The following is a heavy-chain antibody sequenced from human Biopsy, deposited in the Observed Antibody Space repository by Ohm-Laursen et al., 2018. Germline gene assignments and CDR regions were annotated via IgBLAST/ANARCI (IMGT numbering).Heavy chain of an antibody. Sequence: SDTLSLTCAVSGGSISSDWWSWIRQPPGKGLEWIGSIFYSGIIYYNPSLKSRVSISVDTSKNQFSLNLNSVTAADTAVYYCARHPTGFWFDPWGQGTLVIVSS. CDR1: GGSISSDW. CDR2: IFYSGII. CDR3: ARHPTGFWFDP. J-gene: IGHJ5*02. V-gene: IGHV4-39*01.